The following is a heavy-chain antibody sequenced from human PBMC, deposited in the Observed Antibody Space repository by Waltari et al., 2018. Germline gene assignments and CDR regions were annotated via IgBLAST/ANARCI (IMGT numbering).Heavy chain of an antibody. Sequence: QVQLQESGPGLVQPSETLSLTCAVSGYSISSGYYWGWIRQPPGKGLEWIGSIYHSGSTYYNPSLKSRVTISVDTSKNQFSLKLSSVTAADTAVYYCAREWGGIDYWGQGTLVTVSS. J-gene: IGHJ4*02. CDR2: IYHSGST. CDR3: AREWGGIDY. CDR1: GYSISSGYY. D-gene: IGHD2-15*01. V-gene: IGHV4-38-2*02.